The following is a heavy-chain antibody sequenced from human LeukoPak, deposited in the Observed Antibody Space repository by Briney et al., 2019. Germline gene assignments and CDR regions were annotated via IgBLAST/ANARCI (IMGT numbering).Heavy chain of an antibody. J-gene: IGHJ4*02. Sequence: GGPLRLSCAASGFTFSSCGFNWVRQAPGKGLEWVSSIGPTGTDRYYADSVRGRFTTSRDNAKNSMYLQMDSLRDEDTAVYYCATETIGRHYDYWGQGTLLTVSS. V-gene: IGHV3-21*01. CDR2: IGPTGTDR. D-gene: IGHD1-14*01. CDR1: GFTFSSCG. CDR3: ATETIGRHYDY.